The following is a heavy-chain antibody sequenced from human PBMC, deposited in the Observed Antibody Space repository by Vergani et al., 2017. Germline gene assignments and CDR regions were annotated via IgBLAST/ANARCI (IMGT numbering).Heavy chain of an antibody. CDR1: GGTFSSSA. V-gene: IGHV1-69*01. CDR3: ARAPRVLMEDDAFDI. CDR2: IIPIFGTA. Sequence: QVQLVQSGAEVKKPGSSVKVSCKAPGGTFSSSAISWVRQAPGQGLEWMGGIIPIFGTANYAQKFQGRVTITADESTSTAYMELSSMRSEDKAVYYCARAPRVLMEDDAFDIWGQGTMVTVSS. D-gene: IGHD2-15*01. J-gene: IGHJ3*02.